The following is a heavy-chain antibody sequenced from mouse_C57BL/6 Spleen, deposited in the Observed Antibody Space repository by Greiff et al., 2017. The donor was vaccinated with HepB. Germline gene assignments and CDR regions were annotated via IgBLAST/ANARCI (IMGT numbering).Heavy chain of an antibody. CDR3: ARWLLRDYYAMDY. J-gene: IGHJ4*01. V-gene: IGHV1-64*01. D-gene: IGHD2-3*01. CDR1: GYTFTSYW. Sequence: QVQLQQPGAELVKPGASVKLSCKASGYTFTSYWMHWVKQRPGQGLEWIGMIHPNSGSTNYNEKFKSKATLTVDKSSSTAYMQISSLTSEDSAVYYCARWLLRDYYAMDYWGQGTSVTVSS. CDR2: IHPNSGST.